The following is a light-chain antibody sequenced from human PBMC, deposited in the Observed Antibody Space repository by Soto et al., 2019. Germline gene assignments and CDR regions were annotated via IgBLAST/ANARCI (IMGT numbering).Light chain of an antibody. J-gene: IGLJ2*01. V-gene: IGLV3-27*01. CDR1: VLAKKY. CDR3: YSAADNKGV. Sequence: SYELTQPSSVSVSPGQTARITCSGDVLAKKYARWFQQNPGQAPVLVIYKDSERPSGIPERFSGSSSGTTVTLTISGAQVEDEADYYCYSAADNKGVFGGGTKLTVL. CDR2: KDS.